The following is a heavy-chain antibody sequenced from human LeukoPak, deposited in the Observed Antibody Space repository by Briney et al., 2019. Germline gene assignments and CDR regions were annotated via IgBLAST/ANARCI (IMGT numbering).Heavy chain of an antibody. V-gene: IGHV4-59*12. CDR3: VRGDSAFDI. CDR1: GGTIGSYY. CDR2: IYYSGST. Sequence: PSETLSLTCTVSGGTIGSYYWNWIRQSPGKGLEWIAYIYYSGSTNYNPSLKSRVTISVDAAKNQFSLKLSSVTAADTAVYYCVRGDSAFDIWGQGTMVTVSS. J-gene: IGHJ3*02.